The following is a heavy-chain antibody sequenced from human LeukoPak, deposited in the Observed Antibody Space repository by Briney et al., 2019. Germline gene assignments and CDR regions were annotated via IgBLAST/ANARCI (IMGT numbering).Heavy chain of an antibody. CDR1: GCTLGSYA. V-gene: IGHV1-69*05. D-gene: IGHD2-2*01. J-gene: IGHJ4*02. Sequence: ASVKLSCKASGCTLGSYAISWMRQARGQGLEWMGGIIPIFGTANYAQKFQGRVTMTRDKSISTAYMGLSRRRSDDAGVYYCARGSCRSSTTSAIVYWGRGTLVTVPS. CDR2: IIPIFGTA. CDR3: ARGSCRSSTTSAIVY.